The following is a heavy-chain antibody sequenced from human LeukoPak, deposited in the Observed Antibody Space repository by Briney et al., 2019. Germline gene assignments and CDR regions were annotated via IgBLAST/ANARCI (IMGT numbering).Heavy chain of an antibody. CDR2: ISDSGAST. CDR1: GFTFSSYA. CDR3: AKGGRGFSYGSLDY. D-gene: IGHD5-18*01. Sequence: RGSLRLSCAASGFTFSSYAMHWVRQAPGKGLEWVSPISDSGASTYYADSVKGRFTISRDNSKNTLYLQMNSLRVEDSAVYYCAKGGRGFSYGSLDYWGQGTLVTVSS. J-gene: IGHJ4*02. V-gene: IGHV3-23*01.